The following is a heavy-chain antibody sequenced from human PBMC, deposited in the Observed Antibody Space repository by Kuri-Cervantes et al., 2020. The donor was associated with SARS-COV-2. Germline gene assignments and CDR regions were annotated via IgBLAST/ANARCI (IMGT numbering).Heavy chain of an antibody. Sequence: GSLRLSCTVSGGSISSYYWSWIRQPAGKGLEWIGRIYTSGSTNYNPSLKSRVTMSVDTSKNQLSLKLTSVTASDTAVYYCARDLAPVAGTTSDNWGQGTLVTVSS. J-gene: IGHJ4*02. CDR1: GGSISSYY. D-gene: IGHD6-19*01. CDR3: ARDLAPVAGTTSDN. CDR2: IYTSGST. V-gene: IGHV4-4*07.